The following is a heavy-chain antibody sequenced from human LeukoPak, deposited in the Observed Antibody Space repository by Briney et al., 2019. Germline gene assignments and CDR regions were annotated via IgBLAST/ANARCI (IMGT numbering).Heavy chain of an antibody. CDR2: ITDSGSST. CDR1: GLTFSNSA. CDR3: ATVGGSCASSNCYAYFDY. D-gene: IGHD2-2*01. J-gene: IGHJ4*02. Sequence: GGSLRLSCVASGLTFSNSAMTWVRQAPGEGLEWVSIITDSGSSTFYADSVKGRFTISRDTSINTLYLQMNSLGVDDTAVYYCATVGGSCASSNCYAYFDYWGQGTLVTVSS. V-gene: IGHV3-23*01.